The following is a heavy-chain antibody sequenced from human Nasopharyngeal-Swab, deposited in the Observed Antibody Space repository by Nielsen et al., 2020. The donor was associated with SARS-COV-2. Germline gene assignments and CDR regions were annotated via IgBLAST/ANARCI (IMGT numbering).Heavy chain of an antibody. J-gene: IGHJ6*02. CDR3: ARDPGGRFLEWLYVRYYYGMDV. D-gene: IGHD3-3*01. V-gene: IGHV1-18*01. CDR1: GYTFTSYG. CDR2: ISAYNGNT. Sequence: ASVKVSCKASGYTFTSYGIIWVRQAPGQGLEWMGWISAYNGNTNYAQKLQGRVTMTTDTSTSTAYMELRSLRSDDTAVYYCARDPGGRFLEWLYVRYYYGMDVWGQGTTVTVSS.